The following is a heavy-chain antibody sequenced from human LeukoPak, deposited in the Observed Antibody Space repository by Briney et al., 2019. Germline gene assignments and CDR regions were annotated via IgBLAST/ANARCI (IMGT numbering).Heavy chain of an antibody. Sequence: SETLSLTCTVSGGSISSYYWSWIRQPAGKGLEWIGRIYTSGSTYCNPSLKSRVTISVDTSKNQFSLKLSSVTAADTAVYYCTSTVTTSPKHWGQGTLVTVSS. CDR3: TSTVTTSPKH. V-gene: IGHV4-4*07. J-gene: IGHJ1*01. CDR2: IYTSGST. D-gene: IGHD4-17*01. CDR1: GGSISSYY.